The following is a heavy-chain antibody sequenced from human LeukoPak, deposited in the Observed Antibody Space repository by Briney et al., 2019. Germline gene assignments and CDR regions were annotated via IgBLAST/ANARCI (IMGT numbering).Heavy chain of an antibody. Sequence: SETLSLTCNVSGGSISSYYYNWIRQSPGKGLEWIGYMYDGGSTSYNPSPKSRVTLSIDTSKKQFSLRLTSVTAADTAVYYCARARVASRIVLHYWGHGALVTVSS. V-gene: IGHV4-59*12. J-gene: IGHJ4*01. CDR3: ARARVASRIVLHY. D-gene: IGHD6-6*01. CDR1: GGSISSYY. CDR2: MYDGGST.